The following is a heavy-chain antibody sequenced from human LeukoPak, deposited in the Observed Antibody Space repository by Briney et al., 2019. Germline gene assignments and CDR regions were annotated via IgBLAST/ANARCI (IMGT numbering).Heavy chain of an antibody. CDR1: GGSISSYY. D-gene: IGHD5-12*01. Sequence: PSETLSLTCTVSGGSISSYYWSWIRQPPGKGLEWIGYIYYSGSTNYNPSLKSRVTISVDTSKNQFSLKLSSVTAADTAVYYCARSVHRGYSGYDSMDAFDIWGQGTMVSVSS. CDR3: ARSVHRGYSGYDSMDAFDI. V-gene: IGHV4-59*01. J-gene: IGHJ3*02. CDR2: IYYSGST.